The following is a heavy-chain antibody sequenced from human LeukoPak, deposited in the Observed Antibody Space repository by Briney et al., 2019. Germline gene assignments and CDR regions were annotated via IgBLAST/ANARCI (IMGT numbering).Heavy chain of an antibody. CDR2: IYTSGST. D-gene: IGHD6-13*01. J-gene: IGHJ2*01. CDR1: GGSISSYY. CDR3: ARSDIIYYFPRAAVPNWYFDL. V-gene: IGHV4-4*07. Sequence: SETLSLTCTVSGGSISSYYWSWIRQPAGKGLEWIGRIYTSGSTNYNTSLKSRVTISVATSKNQFSLKLSSVTAADTAVYYCARSDIIYYFPRAAVPNWYFDLWGRGTLVTVSS.